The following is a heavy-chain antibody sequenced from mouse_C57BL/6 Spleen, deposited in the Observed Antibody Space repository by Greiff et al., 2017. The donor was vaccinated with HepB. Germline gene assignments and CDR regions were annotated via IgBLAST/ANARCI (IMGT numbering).Heavy chain of an antibody. Sequence: VQLKESGAELVKPGASVKLSCTASGFNIKDYYMHWVKQRTEQGLEWIGRIDPEDGETKYAPKFQGKATITADTSSNTAYLPLSSLTSEDTAVYYWAISPYSPWYFDVGGTRTTVTVSS. CDR1: GFNIKDYY. V-gene: IGHV14-2*01. J-gene: IGHJ1*03. D-gene: IGHD1-3*01. CDR3: AISPYSPWYFDV. CDR2: IDPEDGET.